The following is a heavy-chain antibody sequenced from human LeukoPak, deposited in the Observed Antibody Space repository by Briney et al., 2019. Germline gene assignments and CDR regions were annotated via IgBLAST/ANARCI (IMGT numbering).Heavy chain of an antibody. J-gene: IGHJ4*02. CDR3: VRQQTPHGNFDY. CDR1: GFTFSSYA. Sequence: GGSLRLSCAASGFTFSSYAMHWVRQATGKGLEWVSAIGTAGDTFYPGSVKGRFTISRENAKNSLSLQMNSLRAEDTAVYYCVRQQTPHGNFDYWGQGTLVTVSS. CDR2: IGTAGDT. D-gene: IGHD1-26*01. V-gene: IGHV3-13*01.